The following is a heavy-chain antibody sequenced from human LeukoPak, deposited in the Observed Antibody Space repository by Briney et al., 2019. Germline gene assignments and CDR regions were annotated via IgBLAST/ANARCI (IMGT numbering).Heavy chain of an antibody. CDR2: IYPGDSDT. D-gene: IGHD3-10*01. J-gene: IGHJ3*02. Sequence: GESLKISCKGSGYSFTSYWIGWVRQMPGKGLEWMGIIYPGDSDTRYSPSFQGQVTITADKSISTAYLQWSSLKASDTAIYYCARHAVYYGPGNRAFDIWGLGTMVTVSS. CDR1: GYSFTSYW. CDR3: ARHAVYYGPGNRAFDI. V-gene: IGHV5-51*01.